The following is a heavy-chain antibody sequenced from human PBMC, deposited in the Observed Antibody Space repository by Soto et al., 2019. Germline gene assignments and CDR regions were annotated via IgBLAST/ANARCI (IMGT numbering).Heavy chain of an antibody. CDR2: IYHSGST. CDR3: ARGGSFGNYGMDV. D-gene: IGHD2-15*01. V-gene: IGHV4-30-2*01. J-gene: IGHJ6*02. CDR1: GGSISSGGYS. Sequence: PSETLSLTCAVSGGSISSGGYSLSWIRQPPGKGLEWIGYIYHSGSTYYNPSLKSRVTISVDRSKNQFSLKLSSVTAADTAVYYCARGGSFGNYGMDVWGQGTKATVS.